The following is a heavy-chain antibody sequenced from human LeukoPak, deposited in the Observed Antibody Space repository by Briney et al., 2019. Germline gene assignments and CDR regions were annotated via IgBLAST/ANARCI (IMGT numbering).Heavy chain of an antibody. CDR1: GGSVSSGSYY. D-gene: IGHD6-13*01. CDR3: ARGEGYSSSWYNWFDP. Sequence: SETLSLTCTVSGGSVSSGSYYWSWIRQPPGKGLEWIGYIYYSGSTNYNPSLKSRVTISVDTSKNQFSLKLSSVTAADTAVYYCARGEGYSSSWYNWFDPRGQGTLVTVSS. V-gene: IGHV4-61*01. J-gene: IGHJ5*02. CDR2: IYYSGST.